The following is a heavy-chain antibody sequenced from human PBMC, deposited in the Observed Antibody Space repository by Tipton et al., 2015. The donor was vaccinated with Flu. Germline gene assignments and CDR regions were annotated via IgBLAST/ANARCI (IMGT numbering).Heavy chain of an antibody. V-gene: IGHV1-46*01. CDR1: GYTFTSYY. Sequence: QLVQSGAEVKKPGASVKVSCKASGYTFTSYYMHWVRQAPGQGLEWMGINNPSGGSTSYAQKFQGRVTMTRDTSTSTVYMELSGLRSEDTAVCYGARAVTYYYDSSCLEGAFDIWGQGPMVTVSS. CDR2: NNPSGGST. D-gene: IGHD3-22*01. CDR3: ARAVTYYYDSSCLEGAFDI. J-gene: IGHJ3*02.